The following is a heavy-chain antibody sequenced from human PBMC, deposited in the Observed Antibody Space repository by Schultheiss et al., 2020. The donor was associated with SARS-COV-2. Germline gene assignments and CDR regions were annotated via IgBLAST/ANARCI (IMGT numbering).Heavy chain of an antibody. CDR3: AKDITYYDILTGYSDY. D-gene: IGHD3-9*01. CDR1: GFTFSSYG. Sequence: GGSLRLSCAASGFTFSSYGMHWVRQAPGKGLEWVSAISGSGGSTYYADSVKGRFTISRDNSKNTLYLQMNSLRAEDTAVYYCAKDITYYDILTGYSDYWGQGTLVTVSS. V-gene: IGHV3-23*01. J-gene: IGHJ4*02. CDR2: ISGSGGST.